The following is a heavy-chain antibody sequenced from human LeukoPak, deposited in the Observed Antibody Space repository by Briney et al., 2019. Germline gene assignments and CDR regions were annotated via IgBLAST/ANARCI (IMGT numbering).Heavy chain of an antibody. CDR3: ARTRDPPTYYYFYMDV. D-gene: IGHD1-1*01. J-gene: IGHJ6*03. V-gene: IGHV3-48*04. CDR1: GFTLNNYS. CDR2: ISTSSSTR. Sequence: GGSLRLSCAASGFTLNNYSMNWVRQAPGKGLEWVSYISTSSSTRYYADSVKGRFTISRDNAMNSLYLQMNSLRAEDTAVYYCARTRDPPTYYYFYMDVWGKGTTVTVSS.